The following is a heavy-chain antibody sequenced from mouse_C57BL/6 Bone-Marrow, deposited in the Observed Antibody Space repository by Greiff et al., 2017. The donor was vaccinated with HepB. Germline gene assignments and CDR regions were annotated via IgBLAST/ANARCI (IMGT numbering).Heavy chain of an antibody. CDR1: GYTFTSYW. D-gene: IGHD1-1*01. CDR3: AIRGWFAY. J-gene: IGHJ3*01. V-gene: IGHV1-50*01. CDR2: IDPSDSYT. Sequence: QVQLQQPGAELVKPGASVKLSCKASGYTFTSYWMQWVKQRPGQGLEWIGEIDPSDSYTNYNQKFKGKATLTVDTSSSTAYMQLSSLTSEDSAVYYCAIRGWFAYWGQGTLVTVSA.